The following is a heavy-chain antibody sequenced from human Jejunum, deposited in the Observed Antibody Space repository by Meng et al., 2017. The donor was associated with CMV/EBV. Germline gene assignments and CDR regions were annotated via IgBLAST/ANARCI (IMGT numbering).Heavy chain of an antibody. D-gene: IGHD5-18*01. V-gene: IGHV4-61*01. CDR2: IYNSGST. CDR1: GGSFSGGHYY. CDR3: ARNVYTYGFDAFDI. J-gene: IGHJ3*02. Sequence: SGGSFSGGHYYWNWIRQPPGKGLEWIGYIYNSGSTDYNPSLKSRVTISLDTSKNQFSLKLSSLTAADTAVYHCARNVYTYGFDAFDIWGQGTMVTVSS.